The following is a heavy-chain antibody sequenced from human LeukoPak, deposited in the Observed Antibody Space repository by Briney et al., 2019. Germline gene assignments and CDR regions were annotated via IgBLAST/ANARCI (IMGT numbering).Heavy chain of an antibody. CDR1: GGSISSYY. CDR3: ARRSVGTMYYDF. V-gene: IGHV4-4*09. Sequence: SETLSLTCTVSGGSISSYYWTWTRQPPGKGLEWIGYIYTSGSTNYNPSLKSRVTMSVDTSKNQFSLKLSSVTAADTAVYYCARRSVGTMYYDFWGQGTLVTVSS. CDR2: IYTSGST. J-gene: IGHJ4*02. D-gene: IGHD1-26*01.